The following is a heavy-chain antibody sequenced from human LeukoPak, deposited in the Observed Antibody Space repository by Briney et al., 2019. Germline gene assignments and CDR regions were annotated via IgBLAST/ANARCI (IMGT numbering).Heavy chain of an antibody. Sequence: PSGTLSLTCAVSGGSISSSTWWTWVRQPPGKGLEWIGETYHSGSTNYNPSLKSRVTISVDKSKNQFSLNLSSVTAADTAVYYCARAIVGAAAGTFAFDIWGQGTMVTVSS. CDR2: TYHSGST. J-gene: IGHJ3*02. D-gene: IGHD6-13*01. V-gene: IGHV4-4*02. CDR1: GGSISSSTW. CDR3: ARAIVGAAAGTFAFDI.